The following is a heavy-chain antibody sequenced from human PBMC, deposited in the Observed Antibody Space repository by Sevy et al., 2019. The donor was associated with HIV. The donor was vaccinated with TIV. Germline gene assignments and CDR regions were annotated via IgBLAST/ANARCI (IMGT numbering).Heavy chain of an antibody. CDR3: AKAQDGSGYSAYGMDV. V-gene: IGHV3-30*18. J-gene: IGHJ6*02. CDR1: RFAFSSYG. D-gene: IGHD3-22*01. CDR2: ISYDGSNK. Sequence: GGSLRLSCAASRFAFSSYGMHWVCQAPGKGLEWVAVISYDGSNKYADSVKGRFTISRDNSKNTLYLQMNSLRPDDTAVYSCAKAQDGSGYSAYGMDVWGQGTTVTVSS.